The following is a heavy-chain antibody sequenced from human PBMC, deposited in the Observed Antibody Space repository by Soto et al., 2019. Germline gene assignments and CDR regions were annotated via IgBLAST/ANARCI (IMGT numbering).Heavy chain of an antibody. CDR3: ARLIRITIFGVGISDY. D-gene: IGHD3-3*01. V-gene: IGHV4-39*01. CDR1: GGSISSSSYY. J-gene: IGHJ4*02. CDR2: IYYSGST. Sequence: SGTLSLTCTVSGGSISSSSYYWGWIRQPPGKGLEWIGSIYYSGSTYYNPSLNSRATISVDTSKNQLSLKLSSVTAADTAVYYCARLIRITIFGVGISDYWGQGTLVTVYS.